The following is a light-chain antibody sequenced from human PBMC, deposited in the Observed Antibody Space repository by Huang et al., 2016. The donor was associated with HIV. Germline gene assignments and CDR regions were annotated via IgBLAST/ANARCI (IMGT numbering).Light chain of an antibody. J-gene: IGKJ3*01. V-gene: IGKV3-15*01. CDR2: GAF. Sequence: EIVMTQSPATLSVSPGERATLSCRASQSVGSNLAWYQQNPGQAPRLLIYGAFTRATGIPARFSGSGSGTEFTLTISSLQSEDFAVYYCQQYNNWPPFTFGPGTKVDIK. CDR1: QSVGSN. CDR3: QQYNNWPPFT.